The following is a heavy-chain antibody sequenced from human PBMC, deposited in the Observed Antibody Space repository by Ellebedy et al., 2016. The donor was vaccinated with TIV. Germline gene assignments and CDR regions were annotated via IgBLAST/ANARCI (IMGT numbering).Heavy chain of an antibody. V-gene: IGHV1-18*01. CDR1: GYTFTTYG. CDR3: ARGSGFEIDY. J-gene: IGHJ4*02. D-gene: IGHD6-19*01. Sequence: ASVKVSCXASGYTFTTYGITWVRQAPGQGLEWMGWIRPYNGNTNYAQKLQGRVTMTTDTSATTAYMELSSLRSEDTAVYYCARGSGFEIDYWGQGTLVTVSS. CDR2: IRPYNGNT.